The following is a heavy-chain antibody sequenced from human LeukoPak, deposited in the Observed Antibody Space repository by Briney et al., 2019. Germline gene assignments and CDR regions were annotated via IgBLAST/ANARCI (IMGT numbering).Heavy chain of an antibody. V-gene: IGHV3-13*01. CDR1: GFTFSSYD. CDR3: ARVGRDNRYYYGMDV. J-gene: IGHJ6*02. D-gene: IGHD1-14*01. Sequence: PGGSLRLSCAASGFTFSSYDMHWVRQATGKGLGWVSAIGSAGDTYYPGSVKGRFTISRENVKNSLYLQMNSLRAGDTAIYYCARVGRDNRYYYGMDVWGQGTTVTVSS. CDR2: IGSAGDT.